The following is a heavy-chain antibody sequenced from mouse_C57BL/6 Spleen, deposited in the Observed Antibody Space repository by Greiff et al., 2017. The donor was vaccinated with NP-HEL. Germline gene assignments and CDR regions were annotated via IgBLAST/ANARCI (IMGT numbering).Heavy chain of an antibody. V-gene: IGHV3-6*01. CDR3: ARDHYDGPGGY. CDR1: GYSITSGYY. J-gene: IGHJ2*01. D-gene: IGHD2-3*01. CDR2: ISYDGSN. Sequence: EVQLQESGPGLVKPSQSLSLTCSVTGYSITSGYYWNWIRQFPGNKLEWLGYISYDGSNNYNPSLKNRISITRDTSKNQFFLKLNSVTTEDTATYYCARDHYDGPGGYWGQGTTLTVSS.